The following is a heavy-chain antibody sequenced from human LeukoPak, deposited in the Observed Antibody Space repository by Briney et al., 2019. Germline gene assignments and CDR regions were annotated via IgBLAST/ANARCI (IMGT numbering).Heavy chain of an antibody. CDR1: GYTFTSYD. CDR2: MNPNSGNT. CDR3: ARSPMRVARRGNWFDP. V-gene: IGHV1-8*01. J-gene: IGHJ5*02. Sequence: ASVTVSCTASGYTFTSYDINWVRQATGQGLEWMGWMNPNSGNTGYAQKFQGRVTMTRNTSISTAYMELSSLRSEDTAVYYCARSPMRVARRGNWFDPWGQGTLVTVSS. D-gene: IGHD2-15*01.